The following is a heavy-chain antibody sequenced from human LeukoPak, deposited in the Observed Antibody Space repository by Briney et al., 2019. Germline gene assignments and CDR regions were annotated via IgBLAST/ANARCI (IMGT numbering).Heavy chain of an antibody. CDR2: VYGGDSDT. J-gene: IGHJ4*02. CDR3: ARLSHKVYDGPGALNF. V-gene: IGHV5-51*01. Sequence: GESLKISCKGSGYTFSRYWIGWVRQMPGKVLEWMGIVYGGDSDTKYSPSFQGQVTMSADKSISTAYLQWSGLKASDTGIYYCARLSHKVYDGPGALNFWGQGTLVTVSS. D-gene: IGHD3-16*01. CDR1: GYTFSRYW.